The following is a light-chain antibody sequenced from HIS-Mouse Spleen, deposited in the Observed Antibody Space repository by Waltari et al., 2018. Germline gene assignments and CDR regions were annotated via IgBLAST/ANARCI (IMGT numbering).Light chain of an antibody. Sequence: QSALTQPASVSGSPGPSITISCTGTSRDVGRYNLVSWYQQHSGKAPKLMIYDGSKRPSGVSNRFSGSKSGNTASLTISGLQAEDEADYYCCSYAGSSTWVFGGGTKLTVL. J-gene: IGLJ3*02. V-gene: IGLV2-23*01. CDR3: CSYAGSSTWV. CDR1: SRDVGRYNL. CDR2: DGS.